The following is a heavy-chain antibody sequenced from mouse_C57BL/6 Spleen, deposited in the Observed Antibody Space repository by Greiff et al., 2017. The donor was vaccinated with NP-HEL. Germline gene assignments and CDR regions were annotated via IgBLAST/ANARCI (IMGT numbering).Heavy chain of an antibody. D-gene: IGHD1-1*01. J-gene: IGHJ1*03. CDR2: ISNLAYSI. Sequence: DVMLVESGGGLVQPGGSLKLSCAASGFTFSDYGMAWVRQAPRKGPEWVAFISNLAYSIYYADTVTGRFTISRENAKNTLYLEMSSLRSEDTAMYYCARQNYYGTYFDVWGTGTTVTVSS. V-gene: IGHV5-15*01. CDR3: ARQNYYGTYFDV. CDR1: GFTFSDYG.